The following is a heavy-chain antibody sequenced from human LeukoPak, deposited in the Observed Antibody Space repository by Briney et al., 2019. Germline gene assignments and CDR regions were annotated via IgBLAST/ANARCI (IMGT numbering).Heavy chain of an antibody. CDR1: GFTFSSYS. Sequence: GGSLRLSCAASGFTFSSYSMNWVRQAPGKGLEWVSYISSSSSTIYYADSVKGRFTISRDNAKNSLYLQMNSLRAEDTAVYYCARGLGTGMACWGQGTLVTVSS. J-gene: IGHJ4*02. CDR2: ISSSSSTI. CDR3: ARGLGTGMAC. D-gene: IGHD3-16*01. V-gene: IGHV3-48*01.